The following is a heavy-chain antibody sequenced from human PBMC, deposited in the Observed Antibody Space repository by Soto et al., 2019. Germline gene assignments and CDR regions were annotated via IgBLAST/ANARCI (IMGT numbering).Heavy chain of an antibody. CDR2: ISSSSSYI. CDR3: ARVRGIAAEIDY. CDR1: GFTFSSYS. J-gene: IGHJ4*02. V-gene: IGHV3-21*01. Sequence: WGSLRLSCAASGFTFSSYSINLFRQAPFKGLEWVSSISSSSSYIYYADSVKGRFTISRDNAKNSLYLQMNSLRAEDTAVYYCARVRGIAAEIDYWGQGTLVTVSS. D-gene: IGHD6-13*01.